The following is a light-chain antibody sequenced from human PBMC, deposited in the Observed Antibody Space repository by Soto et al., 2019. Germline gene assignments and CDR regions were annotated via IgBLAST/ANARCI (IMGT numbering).Light chain of an antibody. CDR3: SSYTAGGTI. CDR2: EVS. CDR1: SGDVGGYYY. Sequence: QSALTQPASVSGSPGQSITISCTGTSGDVGGYYYVSWYQQLPGKAPKLMISEVSNRPSGVSNLFSGSKSGNTASLTISGLQAEDEADYYCSSYTAGGTIFGTGTKLTVL. J-gene: IGLJ1*01. V-gene: IGLV2-14*01.